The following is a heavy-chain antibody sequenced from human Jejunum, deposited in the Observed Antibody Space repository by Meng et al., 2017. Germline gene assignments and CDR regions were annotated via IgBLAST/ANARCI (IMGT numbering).Heavy chain of an antibody. D-gene: IGHD1-26*01. J-gene: IGHJ3*02. CDR1: GFNFDDYA. Sequence: SLKISCAASGFNFDDYAMHWVRQVPGKGLEWVSGISWHSSGIGYGDSVRGRFTISRDNAKNSLYLQMNSLRPEDTAFYYCAKDIVGAPAFHGFDIWGQGILVTVSS. CDR3: AKDIVGAPAFHGFDI. CDR2: ISWHSSGI. V-gene: IGHV3-9*01.